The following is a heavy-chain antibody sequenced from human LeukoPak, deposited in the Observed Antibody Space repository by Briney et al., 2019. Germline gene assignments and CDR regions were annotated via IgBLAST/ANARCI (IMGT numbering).Heavy chain of an antibody. Sequence: SETLSLTCTVSGGSISSGSYYWSWIRQPAGKGLEWIGRIYISGSTNYNPSLKSRVTMSVDTSKNQVSLHLSSVTAADTAVYYCARWSSDWENNYFDPWGQGILVTVSS. CDR3: ARWSSDWENNYFDP. V-gene: IGHV4-61*02. CDR2: IYISGST. D-gene: IGHD6-19*01. J-gene: IGHJ5*02. CDR1: GGSISSGSYY.